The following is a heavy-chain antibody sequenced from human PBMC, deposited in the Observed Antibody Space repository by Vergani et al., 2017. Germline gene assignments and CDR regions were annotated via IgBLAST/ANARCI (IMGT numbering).Heavy chain of an antibody. CDR2: ISYDGSNK. CDR3: ARVGEG. Sequence: VQLVESGGGLVQPGGSLRLSCAASGFTFSSYGMHWVRQAPGKGLEWVAVISYDGSNKYYADSVKGRFTISRDNAKNSLYLQMNSLRAEDTAVYYCARVGEGWGQGTLVTVSS. J-gene: IGHJ4*02. CDR1: GFTFSSYG. V-gene: IGHV3-30*03. D-gene: IGHD2-21*01.